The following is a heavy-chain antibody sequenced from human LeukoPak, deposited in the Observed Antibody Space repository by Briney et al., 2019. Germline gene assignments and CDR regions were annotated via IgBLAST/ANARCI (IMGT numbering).Heavy chain of an antibody. CDR3: AKAESYYYDSSGLDI. D-gene: IGHD3-22*01. J-gene: IGHJ3*02. CDR2: ISGSGGST. Sequence: GGSLRLSCAASGFTFSSYAMSWARQAPGKGLEWVSAISGSGGSTYYADSVKGRFTISRDNSKNTLYLQMNSLRAEDTAVYYCAKAESYYYDSSGLDIWGQGTMVTVSS. CDR1: GFTFSSYA. V-gene: IGHV3-23*01.